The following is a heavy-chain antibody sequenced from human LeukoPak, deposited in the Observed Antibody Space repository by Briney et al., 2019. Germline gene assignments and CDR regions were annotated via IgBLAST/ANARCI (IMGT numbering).Heavy chain of an antibody. CDR2: INAGNGNT. CDR3: ARDLGYCGGDCYPDAFDI. D-gene: IGHD2-21*02. V-gene: IGHV1-3*03. CDR1: GYTFTSYA. Sequence: ASVKVSCKASGYTFTSYAMHWVRQAPGQRLEWMGWINAGNGNTKYSQEFQGRVTIARDTSASTAYMELSSLRSEDMAVYYCARDLGYCGGDCYPDAFDIWGQGTMVTVSS. J-gene: IGHJ3*02.